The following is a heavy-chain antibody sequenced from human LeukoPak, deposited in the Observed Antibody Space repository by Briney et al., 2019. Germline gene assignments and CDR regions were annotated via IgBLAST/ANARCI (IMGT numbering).Heavy chain of an antibody. Sequence: PGGSLRLSCAASGFTFNNYSMNWGRQAPGKGLEWVACISNTSSYKYYEGSGKGGFTISRDNAQNSLYLHMHSLRAEDTGVYYCARRVAVAHNYFDYRGQGTLVTASS. CDR2: ISNTSSYK. D-gene: IGHD6-19*01. CDR3: ARRVAVAHNYFDY. V-gene: IGHV3-21*01. J-gene: IGHJ4*02. CDR1: GFTFNNYS.